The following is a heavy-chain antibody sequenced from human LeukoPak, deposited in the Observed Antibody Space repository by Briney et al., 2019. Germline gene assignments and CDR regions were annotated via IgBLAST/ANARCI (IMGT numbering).Heavy chain of an antibody. CDR2: ISSNGGST. Sequence: GGSLRLSCSASGFTFSSYAMHWVRQAPGKGLEYVSAISSNGGSTYYADFVKGRFTISRDNSKNTVYLQMSSLRAEDTAVYYCVKGNSSGLDYWGQGTLVTVSS. CDR1: GFTFSSYA. D-gene: IGHD6-19*01. J-gene: IGHJ4*02. V-gene: IGHV3-64D*06. CDR3: VKGNSSGLDY.